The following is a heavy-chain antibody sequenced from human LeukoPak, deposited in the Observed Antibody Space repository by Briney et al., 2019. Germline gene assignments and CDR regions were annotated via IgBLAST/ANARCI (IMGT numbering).Heavy chain of an antibody. Sequence: GASVKVSCKASGGTFSSYAISWVRQAPGQGLEWMGGIIPIFGTANYAQKFQGRVTITTDESMSTAYMELSSLRSEDTAVYYCATSQNIVLMDPLAYYYYMDVWGKGTTVTVSS. D-gene: IGHD2-8*01. CDR3: ATSQNIVLMDPLAYYYYMDV. V-gene: IGHV1-69*05. CDR2: IIPIFGTA. J-gene: IGHJ6*03. CDR1: GGTFSSYA.